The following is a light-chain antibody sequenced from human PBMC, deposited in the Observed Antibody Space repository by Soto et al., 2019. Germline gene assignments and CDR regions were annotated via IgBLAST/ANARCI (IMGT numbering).Light chain of an antibody. CDR1: QGISSA. Sequence: AIQLTQSPSSLSASVGDRVTITCRASQGISSALAWYQQKPGKAPKLLIYDASSLESGVPSRFSSSGSGTDFTLTISSLQHEDFATYCCQQFNSYPQLLTFGGGTKVEIK. CDR3: QQFNSYPQLLT. J-gene: IGKJ4*01. CDR2: DAS. V-gene: IGKV1-13*02.